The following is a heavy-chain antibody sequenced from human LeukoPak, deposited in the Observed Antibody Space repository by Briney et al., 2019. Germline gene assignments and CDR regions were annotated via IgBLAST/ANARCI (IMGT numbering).Heavy chain of an antibody. CDR2: IIPIFGTA. Sequence: SVKVSCKASGGTFSSYAISWVRQAPGQGLEWMGGIIPIFGTANYAQKFQGRVTLTTDESTSTAYMELSSLRSEDTAVYYCARSSIAARPFDYWGQGTLVTVSS. D-gene: IGHD6-6*01. V-gene: IGHV1-69*05. CDR1: GGTFSSYA. CDR3: ARSSIAARPFDY. J-gene: IGHJ4*02.